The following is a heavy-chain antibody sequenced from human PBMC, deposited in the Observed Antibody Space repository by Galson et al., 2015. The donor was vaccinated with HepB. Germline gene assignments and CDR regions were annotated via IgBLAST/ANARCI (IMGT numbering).Heavy chain of an antibody. J-gene: IGHJ4*02. CDR2: ISPFFRTP. Sequence: SVKVSCKASGGTFSDNAISWVRQAPGQGLGWMGGISPFFRTPNYAQKFEGRVTISADHSKTTVFMDFHSLRVADTAVYYCAKGTERRLTTMTSHNYFDHWGRGALVTVSS. CDR3: AKGTERRLTTMTSHNYFDH. V-gene: IGHV1-69*13. D-gene: IGHD2-2*01. CDR1: GGTFSDNA.